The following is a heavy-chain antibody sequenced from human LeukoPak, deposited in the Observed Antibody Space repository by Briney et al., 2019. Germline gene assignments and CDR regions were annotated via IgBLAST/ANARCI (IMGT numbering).Heavy chain of an antibody. Sequence: SETLSLTCSVSGDSISGSDYYWGWIRQPPGKGLEWNGSIYYTGSTYYNPSLKSRVTISVDTSKNQFSLKLSSVTAADTAVYYCARVKCSGGSCYSGYYDYYYMDVWGKGTTVTVSS. CDR1: GDSISGSDYY. CDR3: ARVKCSGGSCYSGYYDYYYMDV. CDR2: IYYTGST. J-gene: IGHJ6*03. V-gene: IGHV4-39*07. D-gene: IGHD2-15*01.